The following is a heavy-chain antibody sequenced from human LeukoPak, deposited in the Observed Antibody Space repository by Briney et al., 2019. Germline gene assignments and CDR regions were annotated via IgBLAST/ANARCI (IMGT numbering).Heavy chain of an antibody. CDR1: GGSISSYY. D-gene: IGHD1-14*01. V-gene: IGHV4-59*01. J-gene: IGHJ4*02. CDR2: IYYSGST. CDR3: AKGRNSIRPQGEIPYHFDY. Sequence: SETLSLTCTVSGGSISSYYWSWIRQPPGKGLEWIGYIYYSGSTNYNPSLKSRVTISVDTSKNQFSLKLSSVTAADTAVYYCAKGRNSIRPQGEIPYHFDYWGQGPLAT.